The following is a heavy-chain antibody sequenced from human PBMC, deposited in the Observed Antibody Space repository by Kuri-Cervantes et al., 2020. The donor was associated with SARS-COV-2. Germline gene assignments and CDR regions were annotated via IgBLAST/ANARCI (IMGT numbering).Heavy chain of an antibody. CDR3: AKDPTATTEYYYAMDV. J-gene: IGHJ6*02. V-gene: IGHV3-23*01. CDR1: GFSFSSYA. CDR2: ISSSGTGA. Sequence: GGSLRLSCAASGFSFSSYAMSWVRQAPGKGLEWVSVISSSGTGAYYADSVKGRFTISRDNSKNTLYLQMNSLRAEDTAVYFCAKDPTATTEYYYAMDVWGQGTTVTVSS. D-gene: IGHD1-7*01.